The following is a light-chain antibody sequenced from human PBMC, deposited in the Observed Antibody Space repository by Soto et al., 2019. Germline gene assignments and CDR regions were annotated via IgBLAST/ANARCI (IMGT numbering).Light chain of an antibody. CDR1: QSLAYSDGNTY. Sequence: DVVMTQSPLSLPVTLGQPASISCRSSQSLAYSDGNTYLNWCQQRPGQSPRRLIYKVSNRDSGVPDRFCGSGSGTDFTLKISRVEAEDVGIYYCMQGTHWPPYTFGQGTKLEIK. CDR2: KVS. J-gene: IGKJ2*01. V-gene: IGKV2-30*01. CDR3: MQGTHWPPYT.